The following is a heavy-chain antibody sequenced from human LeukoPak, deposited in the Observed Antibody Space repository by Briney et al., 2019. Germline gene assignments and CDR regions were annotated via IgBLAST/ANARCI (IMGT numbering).Heavy chain of an antibody. Sequence: GESLKISCKCSGYNCASYWIGWVRQMSGKGLEWMGIIYPGDSDTRYSPSFQGQVTISADKSISTAYLQWSSLKASDTAMYYCARLRPQDAFDIWGQGTMVTVSS. CDR1: GYNCASYW. V-gene: IGHV5-51*01. CDR3: ARLRPQDAFDI. CDR2: IYPGDSDT. J-gene: IGHJ3*02.